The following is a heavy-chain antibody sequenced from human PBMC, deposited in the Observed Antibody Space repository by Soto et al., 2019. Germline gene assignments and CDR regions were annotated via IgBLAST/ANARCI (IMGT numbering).Heavy chain of an antibody. Sequence: QVQLQESGPGLVKSSETLSLTCTVTGGSISSYYWSWIRRPPGKGLEWIGHIYDSGSTNYNPSLESRVTISVDTSTNQFSLKFSSVTAADTAVYYCARAQPFEFHNWFDPWGQGTLVSVSA. CDR3: ARAQPFEFHNWFDP. CDR1: GGSISSYY. D-gene: IGHD3-10*01. V-gene: IGHV4-59*13. CDR2: IYDSGST. J-gene: IGHJ5*02.